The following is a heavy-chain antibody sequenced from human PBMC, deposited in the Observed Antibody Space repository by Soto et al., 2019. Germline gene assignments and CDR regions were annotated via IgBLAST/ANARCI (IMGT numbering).Heavy chain of an antibody. V-gene: IGHV4-4*02. CDR2: IYHSGST. CDR1: GGSISSSNW. D-gene: IGHD2-21*02. J-gene: IGHJ4*02. CDR3: ASRPSCGGDCYLFDY. Sequence: SETLSLTCAVSGGSISSSNWWSWVRQPPGKGLEWIGEIYHSGSTNYNPSLKSRVTISVDKSKNQFSLKLSSVTAADTAVYYCASRPSCGGDCYLFDYWGQGTLVTV.